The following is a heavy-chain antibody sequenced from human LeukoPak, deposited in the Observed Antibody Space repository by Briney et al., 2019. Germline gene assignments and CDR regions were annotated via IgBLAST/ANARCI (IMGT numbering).Heavy chain of an antibody. CDR1: GGSFSGYY. Sequence: SETLSLTCAVYGGSFSGYYWSWIRQPPGKGLEWIGEINHSGSTNCNPSLKSRVTISVDTSKNQFSLKLSSVTAADTAVYYCARGNYDILTGYYEEIWGQGTMVTVSS. J-gene: IGHJ3*02. V-gene: IGHV4-34*01. CDR2: INHSGST. CDR3: ARGNYDILTGYYEEI. D-gene: IGHD3-9*01.